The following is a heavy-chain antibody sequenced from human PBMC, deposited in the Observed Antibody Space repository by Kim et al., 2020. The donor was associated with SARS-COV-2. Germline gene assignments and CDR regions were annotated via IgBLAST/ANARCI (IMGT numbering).Heavy chain of an antibody. CDR2: ISYDGSNK. Sequence: GGSLRLSCAASGFTFSSYAMHWVRQAPGKGLEWVAVISYDGSNKYYADSVKGRFTISRDNSKNTLYLQMNSLRAEDTAVYYCAKALELMDLYYYYGMDVWGQGTTVTVSS. D-gene: IGHD1-1*01. V-gene: IGHV3-30-3*01. J-gene: IGHJ6*02. CDR1: GFTFSSYA. CDR3: AKALELMDLYYYYGMDV.